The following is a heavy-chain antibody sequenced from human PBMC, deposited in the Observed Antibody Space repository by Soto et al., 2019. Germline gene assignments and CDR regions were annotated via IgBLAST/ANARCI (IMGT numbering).Heavy chain of an antibody. CDR1: GGSINSGDYY. V-gene: IGHV4-31*03. CDR3: GRDCSSTSFYAEGNYDMDV. Sequence: QVQLQESGPGLVKPSQTLSLTCTVSGGSINSGDYYWSWIRQHPGKGLEWIGYIYYNGYTYYNPSLKSRVTMSIGTSTTQFSLKLSSVTAADTAVYYCGRDCSSTSFYAEGNYDMDVWGHGTTVTVAS. CDR2: IYYNGYT. J-gene: IGHJ6*02. D-gene: IGHD2-2*01.